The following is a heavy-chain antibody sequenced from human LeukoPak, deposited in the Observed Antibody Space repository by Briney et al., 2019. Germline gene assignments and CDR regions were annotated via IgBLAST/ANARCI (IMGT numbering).Heavy chain of an antibody. CDR1: GFTFSSYG. V-gene: IGHV3-30*02. CDR3: ARGLHFRVYDSSDYYPY. Sequence: GGSLRLSCAASGFTFSSYGMHWVRQAPGKGLEWVAFIRYDGSNKYYADSVKGRFTISRDNSKNTLYLQMNSLRAEDTAVYYCARGLHFRVYDSSDYYPYWGQGTLVTVSS. J-gene: IGHJ4*02. D-gene: IGHD3-22*01. CDR2: IRYDGSNK.